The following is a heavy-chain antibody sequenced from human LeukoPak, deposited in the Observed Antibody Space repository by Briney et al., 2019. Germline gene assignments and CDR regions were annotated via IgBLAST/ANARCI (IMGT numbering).Heavy chain of an antibody. V-gene: IGHV1-69*13. CDR3: ARDTARVRSSGWYDELDY. CDR1: GGTFSSYA. CDR2: IIPIFGTA. Sequence: GASVKVSCKASGGTFSSYAISWVRQAPGQGLEWMGGIIPIFGTANYAQKFQGRVTITADESTSTAYMELSSLRSEDTAVYYCARDTARVRSSGWYDELDYWGQGTLVTVSS. J-gene: IGHJ4*02. D-gene: IGHD6-19*01.